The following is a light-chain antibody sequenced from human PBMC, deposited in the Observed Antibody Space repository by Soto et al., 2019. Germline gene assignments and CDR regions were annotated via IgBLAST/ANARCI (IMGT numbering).Light chain of an antibody. Sequence: DIQMTQSPSSLSASVGDRVTITCRASQIVGSLFNWFQQRPGIATKLLIYAASTLKSGAPSRFSGRGAAKDVTLIIRSLHPEYFATYSCPQSYSLPYTFGQGTKLEI. CDR1: QIVGSL. CDR3: PQSYSLPYT. V-gene: IGKV1-39*01. CDR2: AAS. J-gene: IGKJ2*01.